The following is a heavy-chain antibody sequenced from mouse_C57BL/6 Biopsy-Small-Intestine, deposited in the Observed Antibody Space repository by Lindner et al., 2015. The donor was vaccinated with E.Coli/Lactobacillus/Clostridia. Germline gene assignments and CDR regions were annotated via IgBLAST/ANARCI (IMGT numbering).Heavy chain of an antibody. CDR1: GYTFTTYP. D-gene: IGHD1-1*02. CDR3: ARGGNLWSNFDY. J-gene: IGHJ2*01. V-gene: IGHV1-47*01. Sequence: VQLQESGGGLVKPGGSVKMSCKASGYTFTTYPIEWMKQNHGKSLEWIGNFHPYNDDTEYNEKFKGKATLTVEKSSTTVYLELSRLTSDDSAVYYCARGGNLWSNFDYWGQGTTLTVSS. CDR2: FHPYNDDT.